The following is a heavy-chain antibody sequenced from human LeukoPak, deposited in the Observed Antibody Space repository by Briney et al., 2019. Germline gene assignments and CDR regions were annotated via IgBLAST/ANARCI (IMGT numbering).Heavy chain of an antibody. D-gene: IGHD6-19*01. V-gene: IGHV3-21*01. CDR2: VSTSSSYI. J-gene: IGHJ4*02. CDR1: GLTISSYS. Sequence: GGSLRLSCTASGLTISSYSMNWVRQAPGKGLEWVSFVSTSSSYIYYVDSVKGRFTIYRDNAKNSLYLQMNSLRAEDTAVYYCARGGSGWYEGDYWGQGTLVTVSS. CDR3: ARGGSGWYEGDY.